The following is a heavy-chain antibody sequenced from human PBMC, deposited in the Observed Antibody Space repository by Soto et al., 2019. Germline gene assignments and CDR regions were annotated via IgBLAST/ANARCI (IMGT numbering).Heavy chain of an antibody. V-gene: IGHV3-21*01. CDR3: ARAHYYYDSSGYWAY. D-gene: IGHD3-22*01. CDR1: GFTFSSYS. J-gene: IGHJ4*02. CDR2: ISSSSSYI. Sequence: PGGSLRLSCAASGFTFSSYSMNWVRQAPGKGLEWVSSISSSSSYIYYADSVKGRFTISRDNAKNSLYLQMNSLRAEDTAVYYCARAHYYYDSSGYWAYWGQGTLVTVS.